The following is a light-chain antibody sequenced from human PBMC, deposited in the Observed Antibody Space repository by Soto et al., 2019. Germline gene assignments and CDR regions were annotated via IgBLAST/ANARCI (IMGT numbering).Light chain of an antibody. CDR3: SSYTSSSTLGV. V-gene: IGLV2-14*01. CDR2: EVS. J-gene: IGLJ3*02. CDR1: SRDVGGYNY. Sequence: QSALTQPASVSGSPGQSITISCTGTSRDVGGYNYVSWYQQHPGKAPKLMIYEVSNRPSGVSNRFSGSKSGNTASLTISGRQAEDEADYYCSSYTSSSTLGVFGGGTKLTVL.